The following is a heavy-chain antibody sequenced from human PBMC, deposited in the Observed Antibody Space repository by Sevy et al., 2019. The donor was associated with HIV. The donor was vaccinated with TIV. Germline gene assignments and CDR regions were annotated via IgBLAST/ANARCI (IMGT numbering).Heavy chain of an antibody. J-gene: IGHJ6*02. V-gene: IGHV1-69*13. CDR1: GGTFSSYA. CDR3: AREFVSGYGMDV. CDR2: IIPIFGTA. Sequence: ASVKVSCKASGGTFSSYAISWVRQAPGHGLEWMGGIIPIFGTANYAQKFQGRVTITADESTSTAYMELSSLRSEDTAVYYCAREFVSGYGMDVWGQGTTVTVSS. D-gene: IGHD3-10*01.